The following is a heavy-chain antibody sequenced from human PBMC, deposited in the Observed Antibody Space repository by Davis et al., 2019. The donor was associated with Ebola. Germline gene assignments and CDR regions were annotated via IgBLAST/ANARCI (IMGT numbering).Heavy chain of an antibody. Sequence: SVKVSCKASGGTFSSYAISWVRQAPGQGLEWMGRIIPILGIANYAQKFQGRVTITADKSTSTAYMELSSLRSEDTAVYYCARVFEDGYNQRSYYYYGMDVWGQGTTVTVSS. V-gene: IGHV1-69*04. J-gene: IGHJ6*02. CDR1: GGTFSSYA. CDR3: ARVFEDGYNQRSYYYYGMDV. D-gene: IGHD5-24*01. CDR2: IIPILGIA.